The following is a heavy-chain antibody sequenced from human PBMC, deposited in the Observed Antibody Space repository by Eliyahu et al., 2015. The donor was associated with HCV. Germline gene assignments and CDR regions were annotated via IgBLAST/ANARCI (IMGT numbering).Heavy chain of an antibody. Sequence: QLQLQESGPGPVKPSGTLSLTCTVSHVSIKSTSYYWGXIRQPPGKGLEWIGTISYSGRTFYNPXLDSRLTISAATSQFSLRLSSVTAADTAVYYCAALRMGPTKYYFHGMDVWGHGTMVTVSS. CDR3: AALRMGPTKYYFHGMDV. J-gene: IGHJ6*02. V-gene: IGHV4-39*01. CDR1: HVSIKSTSYY. D-gene: IGHD1-26*01. CDR2: ISYSGRT.